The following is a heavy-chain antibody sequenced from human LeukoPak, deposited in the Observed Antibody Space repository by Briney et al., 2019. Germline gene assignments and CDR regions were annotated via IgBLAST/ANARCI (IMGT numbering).Heavy chain of an antibody. V-gene: IGHV6-1*01. CDR1: GDSVSSNSAA. CDR3: ARGKYTSFDN. Sequence: SQTLSLTCAISGDSVSSNSAAWNWLRQSPSRGLEWLGRTYYRSKWSFDYAVSVKSRITINADTSKNQFSLQLNSVTPEDTAVYYCARGKYTSFDNWGQGTLVTVSS. D-gene: IGHD6-6*01. CDR2: TYYRSKWSF. J-gene: IGHJ4*02.